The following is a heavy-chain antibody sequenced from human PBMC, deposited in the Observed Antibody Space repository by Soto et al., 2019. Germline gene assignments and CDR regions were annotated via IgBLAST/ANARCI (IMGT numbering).Heavy chain of an antibody. V-gene: IGHV3-9*01. J-gene: IGHJ3*02. Sequence: SLRLSCAASGFTFDDYAMHWVRQAPGKGLEWVSGISWNSGSIGYADSVKGRFTISRDNAKNSLYLQMNSLRAEDTALYYCAKDIRAYGGNFAFDIWGQGTMVTVSS. CDR1: GFTFDDYA. CDR2: ISWNSGSI. CDR3: AKDIRAYGGNFAFDI. D-gene: IGHD4-17*01.